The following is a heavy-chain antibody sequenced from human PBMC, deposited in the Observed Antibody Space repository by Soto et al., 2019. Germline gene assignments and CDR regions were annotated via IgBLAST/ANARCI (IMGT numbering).Heavy chain of an antibody. CDR2: ISSSGSTI. CDR1: GFTFSDYY. Sequence: PGGSLRLSCAASGFTFSDYYMSWIRQAPGKGLEWVSYISSSGSTIYYADSVKGRFTISRDNAKNSLYLQMNSLRAEDTAVYYCARKYCISTSCAKENWFDPWGQGTLVTVSS. D-gene: IGHD2-2*01. CDR3: ARKYCISTSCAKENWFDP. V-gene: IGHV3-11*01. J-gene: IGHJ5*02.